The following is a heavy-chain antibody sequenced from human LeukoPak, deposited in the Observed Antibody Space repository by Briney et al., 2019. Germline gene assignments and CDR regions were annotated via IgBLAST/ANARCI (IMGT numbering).Heavy chain of an antibody. CDR1: GYRFTSYW. CDR3: ASCSGGSCYSSPEYFQH. J-gene: IGHJ1*01. D-gene: IGHD2-15*01. V-gene: IGHV5-51*01. CDR2: IYPGDSDT. Sequence: KHGESLKISCKGSGYRFTSYWIGWVRQMPGKGLEWMGIIYPGDSDTRYSPSFQGQVTISADKSISTAYLQWSSLKASDTAMYYCASCSGGSCYSSPEYFQHWGQGTLVTVSS.